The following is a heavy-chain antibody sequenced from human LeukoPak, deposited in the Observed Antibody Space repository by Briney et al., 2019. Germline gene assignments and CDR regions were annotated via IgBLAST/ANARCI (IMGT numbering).Heavy chain of an antibody. V-gene: IGHV1-18*01. CDR1: GYTFTSYG. CDR2: ISAYNGNT. CDR3: ARAYSSSWRPLEYFQH. J-gene: IGHJ1*01. D-gene: IGHD6-13*01. Sequence: ASVKVSCKASGYTFTSYGISWVRQAPGQGLEWMGWISAYNGNTNYAQKLQGRVTMTTDTSTSTAYMELRSLRSDDTAVYYCARAYSSSWRPLEYFQHWGQGTLVTVSS.